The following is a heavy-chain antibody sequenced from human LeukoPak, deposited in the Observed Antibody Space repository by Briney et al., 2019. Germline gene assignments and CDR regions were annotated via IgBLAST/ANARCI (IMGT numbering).Heavy chain of an antibody. D-gene: IGHD6-13*01. CDR1: GGSVSSGDNY. CDR2: IYYTGRT. V-gene: IGHV4-39*01. Sequence: SETLSLTCTVSGGSVSSGDNYWGWIRQPPGKGLEWTGTIYYTGRTYYNPSLESRVTISVDTSKNQFSLRLSSVTAADTAVYYCAQSLGSSDWMGNWFDRWGQGMLVTVSS. CDR3: AQSLGSSDWMGNWFDR. J-gene: IGHJ5*02.